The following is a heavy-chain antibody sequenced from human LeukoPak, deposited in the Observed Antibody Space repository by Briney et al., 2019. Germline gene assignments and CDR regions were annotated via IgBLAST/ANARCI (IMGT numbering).Heavy chain of an antibody. J-gene: IGHJ6*02. CDR3: AKVSGGGLYYDGMDV. D-gene: IGHD1-14*01. Sequence: GGSLRLSCAASGFTFNNYAMNWVRQAPGKGLEWVSVISGSGGTTYYADSVKGRFTISRDSSKNTLYLQMNSLRAEDTAVYYCAKVSGGGLYYDGMDVWGQGTTVTVTS. CDR2: ISGSGGTT. V-gene: IGHV3-23*01. CDR1: GFTFNNYA.